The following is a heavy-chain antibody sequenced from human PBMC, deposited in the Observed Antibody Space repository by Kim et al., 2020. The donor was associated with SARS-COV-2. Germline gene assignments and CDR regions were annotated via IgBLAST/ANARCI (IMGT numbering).Heavy chain of an antibody. Sequence: GGSLRLSCAASGFTFSSYAMSWVRHAPGKGLEWVSVIYSGGSSTYYADSVKGRFTISRDNSKNTLYLQMNSLRAEDTAVYYCAKDARRIAVAGIGTRGFDYWGQGTLVTVSS. J-gene: IGHJ4*02. D-gene: IGHD6-19*01. V-gene: IGHV3-23*03. CDR2: IYSGGSST. CDR3: AKDARRIAVAGIGTRGFDY. CDR1: GFTFSSYA.